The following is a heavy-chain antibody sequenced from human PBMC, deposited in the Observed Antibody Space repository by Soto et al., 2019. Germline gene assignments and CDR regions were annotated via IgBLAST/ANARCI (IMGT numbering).Heavy chain of an antibody. Sequence: ASVKVSCKASGYTFTSYSITWVRQAPGQPLEWLGWISLYSDGTNYAQKFQSRVSMTTDTSTTTAYMELRSLRSDDTAVYYCARVVPGAEAWFGPWGQGTLVTVSS. V-gene: IGHV1-18*01. J-gene: IGHJ5*02. CDR1: GYTFTSYS. D-gene: IGHD2-2*01. CDR2: ISLYSDGT. CDR3: ARVVPGAEAWFGP.